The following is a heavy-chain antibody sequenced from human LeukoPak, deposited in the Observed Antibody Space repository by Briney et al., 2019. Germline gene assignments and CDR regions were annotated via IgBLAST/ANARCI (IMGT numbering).Heavy chain of an antibody. CDR1: GFTFSSYS. J-gene: IGHJ3*02. D-gene: IGHD6-13*01. CDR3: ARDWSSSWYYAFDI. CDR2: ISSSSSYI. V-gene: IGHV3-21*01. Sequence: KPGGSLRLSCAVSGFTFSSYSMNWVRQAPGKGLEWVSSISSSSSYIYYADSVKGRFTISRDNAKNSLYLQMNSLRAEDTAVYYCARDWSSSWYYAFDIWGQGTMVTVSS.